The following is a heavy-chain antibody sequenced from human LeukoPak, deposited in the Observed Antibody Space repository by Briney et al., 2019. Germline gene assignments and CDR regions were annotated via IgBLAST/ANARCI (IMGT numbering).Heavy chain of an antibody. CDR3: ARLVDSYGYSSY. D-gene: IGHD5-18*01. V-gene: IGHV5-51*01. CDR1: GSIFTSYW. Sequence: PGESLQISCKGSGSIFTSYWIGWVRQLPGKGLEWMGIIYPGDSDTRYSPSFQGQVTISADKSISTAYLRWSSLKASDTAMYYCARLVDSYGYSSYWGQGTLVTVSA. J-gene: IGHJ4*02. CDR2: IYPGDSDT.